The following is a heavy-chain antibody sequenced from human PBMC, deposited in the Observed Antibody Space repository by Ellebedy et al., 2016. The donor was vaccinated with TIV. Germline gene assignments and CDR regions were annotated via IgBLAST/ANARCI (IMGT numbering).Heavy chain of an antibody. CDR2: IIPSSDTT. Sequence: AASVKVSCKASGRPFSAYAINWVRQAPGHGLEWMGVIIPSSDTTDSSQKFQRKVSITADESTSTAYMELNSLSSDDTAMYFCARDRGNSHAFDTWGQGTMLTVSS. CDR1: GRPFSAYA. D-gene: IGHD4-23*01. J-gene: IGHJ3*02. CDR3: ARDRGNSHAFDT. V-gene: IGHV1-69*13.